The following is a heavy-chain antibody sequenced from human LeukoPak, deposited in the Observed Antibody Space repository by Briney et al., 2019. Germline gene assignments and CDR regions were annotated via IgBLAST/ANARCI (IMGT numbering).Heavy chain of an antibody. J-gene: IGHJ6*03. CDR2: ISGSGGDT. V-gene: IGHV3-23*01. Sequence: GGSLRLSCAASGFIFSSYHMDWVRQAPGKGLEWVSAISGSGGDTFYADSVKGRFTISRDNSKNSLYLQMNSLRAGDTAVYYCANGLAASGNFLLRDYYYFIDVWGKGTTVIVS. D-gene: IGHD1-26*01. CDR3: ANGLAASGNFLLRDYYYFIDV. CDR1: GFIFSSYH.